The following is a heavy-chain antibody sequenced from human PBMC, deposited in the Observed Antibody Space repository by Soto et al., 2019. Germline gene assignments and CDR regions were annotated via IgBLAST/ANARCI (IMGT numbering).Heavy chain of an antibody. J-gene: IGHJ6*02. V-gene: IGHV3-33*01. CDR3: ARDLLLAATGGLYGMDV. CDR1: GFSFSSYG. CDR2: IWYDGNNK. Sequence: GGSLRLSCAASGFSFSSYGMHWVRQAPGKGLEWVAVIWYDGNNKYYADSVKGRFTISRDNSKNTLYLQMNSLRAEDTAVYYCARDLLLAATGGLYGMDVWGQGTTVTVSS. D-gene: IGHD6-25*01.